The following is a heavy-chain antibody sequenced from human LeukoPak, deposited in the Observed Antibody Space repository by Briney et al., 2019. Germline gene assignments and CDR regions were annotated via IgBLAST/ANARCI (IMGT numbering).Heavy chain of an antibody. D-gene: IGHD6-13*01. V-gene: IGHV1-18*01. CDR3: AGGLGLNVAAPLDY. CDR1: GYSFTSYT. CDR2: ISVYNGDT. J-gene: IGHJ4*02. Sequence: ASVKVSCRASGYSFTSYTITWVRQAPGQGLEWMGWISVYNGDTKYAHQLQGRVTMTTDTSTSTAYMELRSLRSDDTAVYYCAGGLGLNVAAPLDYWGQGTLVPVSS.